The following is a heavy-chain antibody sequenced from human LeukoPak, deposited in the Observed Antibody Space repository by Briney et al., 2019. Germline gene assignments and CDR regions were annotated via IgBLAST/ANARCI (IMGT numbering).Heavy chain of an antibody. CDR2: ISGGGGNT. CDR3: ATSPGRYCGGDCYFDS. D-gene: IGHD2-21*02. Sequence: PGGSLRLSCAASGFTFSSYAMSRVRQAPGKGLEWVSSISGGGGNTYYADSVKGRFTISRDNSKNTVYLQLNSLRAEDTAVYYCATSPGRYCGGDCYFDSWGQGSLVTVSS. J-gene: IGHJ4*02. CDR1: GFTFSSYA. V-gene: IGHV3-23*01.